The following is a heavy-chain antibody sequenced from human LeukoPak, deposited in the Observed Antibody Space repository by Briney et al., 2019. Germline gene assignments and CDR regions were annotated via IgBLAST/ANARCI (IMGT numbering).Heavy chain of an antibody. CDR1: GGSISSYY. CDR2: IYYSGST. J-gene: IGHJ2*01. Sequence: SETLSRTCTVSGGSISSYYWSWIRQPPGKGLEWIGYIYYSGSTNYNPSLKSRVTISVDTSKNQFSLKLSSVTAADTAVYYCARRPNYYDSSGPVYWYFDLWGRGTLVTVSS. D-gene: IGHD3-22*01. V-gene: IGHV4-59*08. CDR3: ARRPNYYDSSGPVYWYFDL.